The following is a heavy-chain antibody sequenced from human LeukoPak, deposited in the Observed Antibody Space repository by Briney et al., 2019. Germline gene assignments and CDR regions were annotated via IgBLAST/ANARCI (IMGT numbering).Heavy chain of an antibody. CDR3: ALGYNDIWEL. J-gene: IGHJ4*02. CDR1: SGSISSSTW. V-gene: IGHV4-4*02. CDR2: INHSGST. Sequence: SETLSLACAVSSGSISSSTWWSWVRQPPGKGLEWIGEINHSGSTHYTPSLKSRVTISVDTSDNKFSLKMISVTAADAAVYYCALGYNDIWELWGRGTLVTVSS. D-gene: IGHD5-24*01.